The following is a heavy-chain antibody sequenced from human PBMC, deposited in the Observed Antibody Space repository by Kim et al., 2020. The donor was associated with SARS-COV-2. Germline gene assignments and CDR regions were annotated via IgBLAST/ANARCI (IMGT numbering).Heavy chain of an antibody. CDR3: ARGLSIYYYGMDV. Sequence: NPSLKSRVTISVDTSKNQFSLKLSSVTAADTAVYYCARGLSIYYYGMDVWGQGTTVTVSS. J-gene: IGHJ6*02. V-gene: IGHV4-34*01.